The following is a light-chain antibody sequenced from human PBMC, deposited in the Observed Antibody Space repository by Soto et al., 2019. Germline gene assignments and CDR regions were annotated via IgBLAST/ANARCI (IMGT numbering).Light chain of an antibody. V-gene: IGKV1-5*03. CDR2: KAS. CDR1: QSISSW. Sequence: MQMTQSPCTLSASVGDRVTITCRASQSISSWLAWYQQKPGKAPKLLIYKASSLESGVPSRFSGSGSGTEFTLTISSLQPDDFATYYCQQYNSYPITFGQGTRLEIK. CDR3: QQYNSYPIT. J-gene: IGKJ5*01.